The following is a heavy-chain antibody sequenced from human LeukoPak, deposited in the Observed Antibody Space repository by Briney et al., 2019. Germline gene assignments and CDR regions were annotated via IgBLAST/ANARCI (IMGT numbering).Heavy chain of an antibody. Sequence: GASVKVSCKASRYTFTGYYMHWVRQAPGQGLEWMGWINPNSGGTNYAQKFQGRVTMTRDTSISTAYMELSRLRSDDTAVYYCARDRGLRFLEWLSPFDPWGQGTLVTVSS. V-gene: IGHV1-2*02. CDR2: INPNSGGT. D-gene: IGHD3-3*01. CDR3: ARDRGLRFLEWLSPFDP. J-gene: IGHJ5*02. CDR1: RYTFTGYY.